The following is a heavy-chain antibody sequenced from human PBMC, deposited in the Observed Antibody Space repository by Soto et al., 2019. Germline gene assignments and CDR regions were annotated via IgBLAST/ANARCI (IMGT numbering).Heavy chain of an antibody. CDR3: ARSVGSGSYYKEYYFDY. V-gene: IGHV1-3*01. J-gene: IGHJ4*02. CDR1: GYTFTSYA. CDR2: INAGNGNT. Sequence: ASVKVSCKASGYTFTSYAMHWVRQAPGQRLEWMGWINAGNGNTKYSQKFQGRVTITRDTSASTAYMELSSLRSEDTAVYYCARSVGSGSYYKEYYFDYWGQGTMVTVYS. D-gene: IGHD3-10*01.